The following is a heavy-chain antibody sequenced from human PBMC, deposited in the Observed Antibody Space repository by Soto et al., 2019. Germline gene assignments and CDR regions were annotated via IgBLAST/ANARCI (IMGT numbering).Heavy chain of an antibody. V-gene: IGHV1-58*01. CDR2: IVVGSGNT. CDR1: GFTFTSSA. J-gene: IGHJ4*02. Sequence: ASVKVSCKASGFTFTSSAVQWVRQARGQRLEWIGWIVVGSGNTNYAQKFQERVTITRDMSTSTAYMELSSLRSEDTAVYYCAAEKGPYYYGSSGSGSFDYWGRGTLVTVSS. CDR3: AAEKGPYYYGSSGSGSFDY. D-gene: IGHD3-22*01.